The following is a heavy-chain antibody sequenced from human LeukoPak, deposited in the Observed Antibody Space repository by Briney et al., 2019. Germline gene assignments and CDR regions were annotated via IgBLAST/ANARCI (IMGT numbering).Heavy chain of an antibody. D-gene: IGHD5-18*01. CDR3: ARRAPYSYEWSTLDY. CDR1: GGSISSYY. CDR2: IYYSGST. Sequence: SETLSLTCTVSGGSISSYYRSWIRQPPGKGLEWLGYIYYSGSTNYNPSLKSRVTISVDTSKNQLSLKLSSVTAADTAVYYCARRAPYSYEWSTLDYWGQGTLVTVSS. V-gene: IGHV4-59*08. J-gene: IGHJ4*02.